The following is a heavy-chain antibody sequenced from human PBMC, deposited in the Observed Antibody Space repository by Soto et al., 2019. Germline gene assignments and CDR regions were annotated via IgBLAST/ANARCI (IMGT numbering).Heavy chain of an antibody. CDR1: GFSLSTSGVR. Sequence: SGPTLVNPTQTLTLTCTFSGFSLSTSGVRVGWIRQPPGKALEWLALIYWNDDKRYSPSLKSRLTITKDTSKNQVVLRMTNMDPVDTATFYCAHSPLYRFGGIIVDTYFDYWGQGTLVTVSS. D-gene: IGHD3-16*02. J-gene: IGHJ4*02. V-gene: IGHV2-5*01. CDR2: IYWNDDK. CDR3: AHSPLYRFGGIIVDTYFDY.